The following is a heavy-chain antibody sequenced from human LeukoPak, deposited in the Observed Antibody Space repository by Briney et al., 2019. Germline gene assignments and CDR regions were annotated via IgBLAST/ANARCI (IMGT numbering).Heavy chain of an antibody. D-gene: IGHD6-13*01. CDR1: GYSISSGYY. CDR3: ARAKDRYSSSWEYFDY. CDR2: IYHSGST. V-gene: IGHV4-38-2*01. J-gene: IGHJ4*02. Sequence: SETLSLTCAVSGYSISSGYYWGWIRQPPGKGLEWIGSIYHSGSTYYNPSLKSRVTISVDTSKNQFSLKLSSVTAADTAVYYCARAKDRYSSSWEYFDYWGQGTLVTASS.